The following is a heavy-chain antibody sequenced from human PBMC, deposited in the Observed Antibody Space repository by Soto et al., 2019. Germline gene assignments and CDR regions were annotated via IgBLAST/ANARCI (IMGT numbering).Heavy chain of an antibody. D-gene: IGHD6-19*01. CDR3: AREARAVAGINNWFDP. V-gene: IGHV3-33*01. Sequence: QVQLVESGGGVVQPGRSLRLSCAASGFTFSSYGMHWVRQAPGKGLEWVAVIWYDGSNKYYADSVKGRFTISRDNSKNTLYLQMHSLRAEDTAVYYCAREARAVAGINNWFDPWGQGTLVTVSS. CDR1: GFTFSSYG. J-gene: IGHJ5*02. CDR2: IWYDGSNK.